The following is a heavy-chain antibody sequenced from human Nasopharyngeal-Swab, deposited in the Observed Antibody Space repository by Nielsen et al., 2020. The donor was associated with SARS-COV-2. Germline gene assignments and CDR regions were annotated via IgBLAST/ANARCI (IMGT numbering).Heavy chain of an antibody. J-gene: IGHJ4*02. V-gene: IGHV6-1*01. CDR1: GDSVSSNSAA. CDR2: TYYRSKWYN. D-gene: IGHD3-22*01. CDR3: AKAGYYYDSSGYCIDY. Sequence: ETLSLTCAISGDSVSSNSAAWNWIRQSPSRGLEWLGRTYYRSKWYNDYAVSVKSRITINPDTSKNQFSLQLNSVTPEDTAVYYCAKAGYYYDSSGYCIDYWGQGTLVTVSS.